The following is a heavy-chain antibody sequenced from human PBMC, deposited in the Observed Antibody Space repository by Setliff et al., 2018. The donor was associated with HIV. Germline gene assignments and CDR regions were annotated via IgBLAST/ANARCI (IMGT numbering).Heavy chain of an antibody. CDR3: ARDQSDYNVLTGFGDFDY. Sequence: SATLSLTCTVSGGSISSSSYFWGWIRQPPGTGLEWIGNIYYSGTTFYNPSLKSRVSISVDTSTDHFSLTLTSVPAADTAMYYCARDQSDYNVLTGFGDFDYWGHGTLVTVSS. D-gene: IGHD3-9*01. CDR2: IYYSGTT. CDR1: GGSISSSSYF. V-gene: IGHV4-39*02. J-gene: IGHJ4*01.